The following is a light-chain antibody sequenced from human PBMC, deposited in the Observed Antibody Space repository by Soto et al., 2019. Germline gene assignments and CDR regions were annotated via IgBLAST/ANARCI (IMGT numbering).Light chain of an antibody. CDR1: QSISSN. CDR3: QQYKNWPPMYT. Sequence: EIVMTQSPVTLSVSPGERATLSCRASQSISSNLAWYQQKPGQAPRLLIYGASTRATGIPARFSGTASGTEFTLTISSLQSEDSAVYYCQQYKNWPPMYTFGQGTKLEIK. V-gene: IGKV3-15*01. CDR2: GAS. J-gene: IGKJ2*01.